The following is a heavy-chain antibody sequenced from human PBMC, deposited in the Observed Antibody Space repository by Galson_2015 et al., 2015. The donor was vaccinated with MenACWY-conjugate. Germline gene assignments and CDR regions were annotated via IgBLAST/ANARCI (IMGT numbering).Heavy chain of an antibody. CDR2: ISGVGSDT. CDR1: GFTFSSYS. J-gene: IGHJ4*02. D-gene: IGHD1-1*01. Sequence: SLRLSCAAAGFTFSSYSMSWVRQVPGKGLEWVSAISGVGSDTYYADSVKGRFTISRDNSKNTLFLQMSSLRAEDTAIYYCGRNDGADENIDYWVQGTLVTVSS. CDR3: GRNDGADENIDY. V-gene: IGHV3-23*01.